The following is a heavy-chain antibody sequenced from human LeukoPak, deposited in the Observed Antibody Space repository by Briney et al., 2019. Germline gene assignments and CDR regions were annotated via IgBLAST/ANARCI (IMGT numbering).Heavy chain of an antibody. D-gene: IGHD3-10*01. Sequence: GGSLRLSCAASGFSFENYNMNWVRQAPGKGLEWVAYINVITGYIYYADSLKGRFTISRDNSKDTLYLQMNSLRGEDTAVYYCAKVEATYYYGSASPYSPNWGQGTLVTVSS. CDR3: AKVEATYYYGSASPYSPN. J-gene: IGHJ4*02. V-gene: IGHV3-21*01. CDR1: GFSFENYN. CDR2: INVITGYI.